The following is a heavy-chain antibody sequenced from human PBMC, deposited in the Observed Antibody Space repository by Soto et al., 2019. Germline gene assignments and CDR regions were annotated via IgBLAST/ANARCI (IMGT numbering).Heavy chain of an antibody. CDR1: GYTFTGYY. CDR3: ARWDCSGDCYNDY. V-gene: IGHV1-46*03. CDR2: INPSGGST. Sequence: QVQLVQSGAEVKKPGASVKVSCKASGYTFTGYYMHWVRQAPGQGLEWMGIINPSGGSTSYAQKFQGRVXXTXDXXTSTVYMELSSLRSEDTAVYYCARWDCSGDCYNDYWGQGTLVTVSS. J-gene: IGHJ4*02. D-gene: IGHD2-21*02.